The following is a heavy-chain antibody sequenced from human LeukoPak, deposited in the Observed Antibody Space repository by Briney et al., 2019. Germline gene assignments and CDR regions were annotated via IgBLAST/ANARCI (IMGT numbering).Heavy chain of an antibody. CDR1: GFTFSSYW. CDR2: IKQDGSEK. Sequence: GGSLRLSCAASGFTFSSYWMSWVRQAPGKGLEWVANIKQDGSEKYYVDSVKGRFTISRGNSKNTLYLQMNSLRAEDTAVYYCAKTSGGFGELTWGQGTLVTVSS. J-gene: IGHJ4*02. D-gene: IGHD3-10*01. V-gene: IGHV3-7*01. CDR3: AKTSGGFGELT.